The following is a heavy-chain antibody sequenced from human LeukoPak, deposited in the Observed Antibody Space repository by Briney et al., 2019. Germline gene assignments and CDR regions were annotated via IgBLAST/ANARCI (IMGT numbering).Heavy chain of an antibody. J-gene: IGHJ4*02. V-gene: IGHV1-69*13. CDR3: AKDFATYTYGQYYFDY. CDR2: IIPIFGTA. Sequence: ASVKVSCKASGGTFSSYAISWVRQAPGQGLEWMGGIIPIFGTANYAQKFQGRVTITADESTSTAYMELSSLRSEDTAVYYCAKDFATYTYGQYYFDYWGQGTLVTVSS. D-gene: IGHD5-18*01. CDR1: GGTFSSYA.